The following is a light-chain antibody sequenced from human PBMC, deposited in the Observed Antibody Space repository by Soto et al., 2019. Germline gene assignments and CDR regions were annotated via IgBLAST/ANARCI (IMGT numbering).Light chain of an antibody. V-gene: IGLV2-14*01. CDR2: EVS. J-gene: IGLJ2*01. Sequence: QSALTQPASVSGSPGQSITISCTGTSSDVGGYNYVSWYQQHPGKAPKLMIYEVSNRPSGVFNRFSGSKSGNTASLTISGLQAEDEADYYCSSYTSSSTLGVFGGGTKLTV. CDR1: SSDVGGYNY. CDR3: SSYTSSSTLGV.